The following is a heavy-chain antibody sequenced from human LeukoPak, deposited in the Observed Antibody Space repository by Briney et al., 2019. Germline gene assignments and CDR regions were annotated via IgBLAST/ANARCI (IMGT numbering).Heavy chain of an antibody. CDR3: ARGTSLGMGAFDI. CDR1: GGTFSSYA. V-gene: IGHV1-69*13. D-gene: IGHD7-27*01. J-gene: IGHJ3*02. CDR2: IIPIFGTA. Sequence: GASVKVSCKASGGTFSSYAISWVRQAPGQGLEWMGGIIPIFGTANYAQKFQGRVTITADESTSTAYMGLSSLRSEDTAVYYCARGTSLGMGAFDIWGQGTMVTVSS.